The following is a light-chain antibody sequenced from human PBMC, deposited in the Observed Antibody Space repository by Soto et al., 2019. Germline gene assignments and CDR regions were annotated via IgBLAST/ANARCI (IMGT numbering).Light chain of an antibody. CDR1: SNDVGGYNH. V-gene: IGLV2-8*01. J-gene: IGLJ1*01. Sequence: QSALTQPPSASGSPGQSVTISCTGTSNDVGGYNHVSWYQQHPGKAPKLMIHEVSKRPSGVPDRFSGSKSGNTASLTISGLQAEDESDYYCCSHAGDSVVFGTGTKLTVL. CDR2: EVS. CDR3: CSHAGDSVV.